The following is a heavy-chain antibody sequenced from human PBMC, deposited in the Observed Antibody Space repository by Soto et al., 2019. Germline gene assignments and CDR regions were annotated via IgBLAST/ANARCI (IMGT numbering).Heavy chain of an antibody. J-gene: IGHJ4*02. D-gene: IGHD6-25*01. Sequence: PSETLSLTCTVSGGSISSGVYYWAWIRQPPGKGLEWIGYFSNSGRTYYSPSLKSRVTISVDTSKNQFSLELTSVTAADTAVYYCARESGAELYYFDYWGLGTLVTVSS. CDR3: ARESGAELYYFDY. CDR1: GGSISSGVYY. CDR2: FSNSGRT. V-gene: IGHV4-30-4*01.